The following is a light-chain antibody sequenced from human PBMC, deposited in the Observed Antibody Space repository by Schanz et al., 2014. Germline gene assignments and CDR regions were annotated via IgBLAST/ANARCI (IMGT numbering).Light chain of an antibody. CDR3: CSYARNCTLV. CDR1: SSDVGNYNL. Sequence: QSALTQPASVSGSPGQSITISCTGTSSDVGNYNLVSWYQQHAGKAPKLMIYDVSKQPSGVPDRFSGSKSVNTASLTISGLQPEDEADYYCCSYARNCTLVFGGGTHLPLL. V-gene: IGLV2-23*02. CDR2: DVS. J-gene: IGLJ2*01.